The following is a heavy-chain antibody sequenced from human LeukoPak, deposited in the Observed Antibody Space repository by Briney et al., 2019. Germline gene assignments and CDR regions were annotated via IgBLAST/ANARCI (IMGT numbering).Heavy chain of an antibody. D-gene: IGHD2-2*01. V-gene: IGHV1-69*13. CDR2: INPIFGTA. Sequence: SVKVSCKASGYTFTGYYIHWVRQAPGQGLEWMGWINPIFGTANYAQKFQGRVTITADESTSTAYMELSSLRSEDTAVYYCASNIVVVPAAMEEGWRYYYYYYMDVWGKGTTVTISS. CDR3: ASNIVVVPAAMEEGWRYYYYYYMDV. J-gene: IGHJ6*03. CDR1: GYTFTGYY.